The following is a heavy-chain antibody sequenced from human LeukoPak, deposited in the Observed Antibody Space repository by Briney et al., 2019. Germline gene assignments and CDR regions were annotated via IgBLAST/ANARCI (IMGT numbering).Heavy chain of an antibody. D-gene: IGHD6-6*01. CDR1: GGSISSSSYY. V-gene: IGHV4-39*07. J-gene: IGHJ4*02. Sequence: MTSETLSLTCTVSGGSISSSSYYWGWIRQPPGKGLEWIGSIYYSGSTYYNPSLKSRVTISVDRSKNQFSLKLSSVTAADTAVYYCARGIAARPNYFDYWGQGTLVTVSS. CDR2: IYYSGST. CDR3: ARGIAARPNYFDY.